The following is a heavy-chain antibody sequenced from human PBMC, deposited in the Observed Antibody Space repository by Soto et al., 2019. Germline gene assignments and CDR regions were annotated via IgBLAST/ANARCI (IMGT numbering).Heavy chain of an antibody. CDR2: IGTAGDT. Sequence: GGSLRLSCAASGFTFSSYDMHWVRQATGKGLEWVSAIGTAGDTYYPGSVKGRFTISRENAKNSLYLQMNSLRAGDTAVYYRARVAAAGTTNYYYYGMDVWGQGTTVTVSS. D-gene: IGHD6-13*01. CDR1: GFTFSSYD. J-gene: IGHJ6*02. V-gene: IGHV3-13*01. CDR3: ARVAAAGTTNYYYYGMDV.